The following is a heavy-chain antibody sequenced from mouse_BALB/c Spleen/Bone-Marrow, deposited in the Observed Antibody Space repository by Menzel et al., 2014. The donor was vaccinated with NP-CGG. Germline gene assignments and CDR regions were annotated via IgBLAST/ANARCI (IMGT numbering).Heavy chain of an antibody. D-gene: IGHD2-10*01. CDR2: ISRGGSYT. V-gene: IGHV5-6*01. J-gene: IGHJ3*01. Sequence: EVKLVESGGDLVKPGGSLKLSCAASGFTFSSYGMSWVRQTPDKRLEWVATISRGGSYTYYPDSAKGRFTISRDNAKNTLYLQMSSLKSEDTAMYYCARGGGAYYGNYWFAYWGQGTLVTVSA. CDR1: GFTFSSYG. CDR3: ARGGGAYYGNYWFAY.